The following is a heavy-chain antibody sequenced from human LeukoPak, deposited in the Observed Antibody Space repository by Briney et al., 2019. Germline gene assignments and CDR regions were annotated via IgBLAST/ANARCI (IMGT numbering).Heavy chain of an antibody. D-gene: IGHD2/OR15-2a*01. CDR1: GFTFSDYY. V-gene: IGHV3-11*01. Sequence: GGSLRLSCAASGFTFSDYYMSWIRQAPGKGLEWVSYISSSGSNIYYADSVKGRFTISRDNAKNSLYLQMNSLRVEDTAVYYCATTSFRDPDYWGQGTLVTVSS. CDR3: ATTSFRDPDY. J-gene: IGHJ4*02. CDR2: ISSSGSNI.